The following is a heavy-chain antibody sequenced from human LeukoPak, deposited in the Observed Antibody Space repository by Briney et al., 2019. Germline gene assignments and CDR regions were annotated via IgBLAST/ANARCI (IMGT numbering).Heavy chain of an antibody. Sequence: GGSLRLSCSASGFTFSSYWMSWVRQAPGKGLEWVSSISSSSSYIYYADSVKGRFTISRDNSKNTLYLQMNSLRSEDTAVYYCARGRVGYCSSTSCYAEDAFDIWGQGTMVTVSS. J-gene: IGHJ3*02. CDR1: GFTFSSYW. CDR2: ISSSSSYI. V-gene: IGHV3-21*04. CDR3: ARGRVGYCSSTSCYAEDAFDI. D-gene: IGHD2-2*01.